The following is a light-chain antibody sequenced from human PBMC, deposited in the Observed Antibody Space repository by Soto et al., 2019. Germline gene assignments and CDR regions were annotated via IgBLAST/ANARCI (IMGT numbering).Light chain of an antibody. J-gene: IGLJ1*01. V-gene: IGLV2-23*02. CDR3: CSYARSSTYV. Sequence: QSVLTQPESVSGSPGQSITISCTGTSSDVGSYNLVSWYQQHPGKAPKLMIYEVSKRPSGLSNRFSASKSGNTASLTISGRQAEDEADYYCCSYARSSTYVFGTGTKLTVL. CDR2: EVS. CDR1: SSDVGSYNL.